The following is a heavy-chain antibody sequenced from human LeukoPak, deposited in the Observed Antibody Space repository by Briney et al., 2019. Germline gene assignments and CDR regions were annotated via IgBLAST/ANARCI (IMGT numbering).Heavy chain of an antibody. V-gene: IGHV3-11*06. CDR2: INSYSNYT. D-gene: IGHD3-22*01. J-gene: IGHJ4*02. Sequence: GGSLRLSCAASGFSFTDYYMSWIRQAPGKGLEWVSFINSYSNYTNYADSVKGRFSISRDNAKSSLYLQMNSLRAEDTAVYYYATHYYDSRGYDVGYYFDYWGQGTLVTVSS. CDR1: GFSFTDYY. CDR3: ATHYYDSRGYDVGYYFDY.